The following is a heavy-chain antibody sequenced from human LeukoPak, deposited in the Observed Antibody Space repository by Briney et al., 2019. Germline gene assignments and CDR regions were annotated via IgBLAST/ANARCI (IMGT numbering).Heavy chain of an antibody. CDR2: ISTSSSYI. CDR3: ARGDMYYHDSSGGDY. Sequence: TAGGSLRLSCAASGFTFSRQSMNWVRQAPGKGLEWVSSISTSSSYIYYADSVKGRFTISRDNAKNSLYLQMNSLRAEDTAVYYCARGDMYYHDSSGGDYWGQGTLVTVSS. D-gene: IGHD3-22*01. V-gene: IGHV3-21*06. CDR1: GFTFSRQS. J-gene: IGHJ4*02.